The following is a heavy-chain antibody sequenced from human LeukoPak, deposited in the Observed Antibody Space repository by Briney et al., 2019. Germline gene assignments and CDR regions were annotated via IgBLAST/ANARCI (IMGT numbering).Heavy chain of an antibody. V-gene: IGHV3-53*01. CDR1: GFTFSSYA. CDR2: IYSGGST. CDR3: ARLEYYYGSGSYYNGDY. D-gene: IGHD3-10*01. J-gene: IGHJ4*02. Sequence: GGSLRLSCAASGFTFSSYAMSWVRQAPGKGLEWVSVIYSGGSTYYADSVKGRFTISRDNSKNTLYLQMNSLRAEDTAVYYCARLEYYYGSGSYYNGDYWGQGTLVTVSS.